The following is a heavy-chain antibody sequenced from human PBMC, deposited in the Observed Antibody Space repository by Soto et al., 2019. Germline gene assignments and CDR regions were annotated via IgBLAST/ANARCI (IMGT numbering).Heavy chain of an antibody. Sequence: EVQLLQSGGGLVQPGGSLRLSCAASGFTFSNYAMSWLRQPPGKGLEWVSAISGSGDRTYYTDSVKGRFTISTDNSKNTLYLPMNSLRAEDTAVYYCVRERSGHGDADSWCQGTLVTVSS. D-gene: IGHD3-3*01. J-gene: IGHJ4*02. CDR3: VRERSGHGDADS. CDR1: GFTFSNYA. CDR2: ISGSGDRT. V-gene: IGHV3-23*01.